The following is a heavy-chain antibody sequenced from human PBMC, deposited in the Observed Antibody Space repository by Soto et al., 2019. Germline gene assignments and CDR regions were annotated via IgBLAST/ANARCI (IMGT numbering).Heavy chain of an antibody. CDR3: AGPLASSSSADY. J-gene: IGHJ4*02. V-gene: IGHV4-4*07. Sequence: SETLSLTCTVSGGSISSYYWSWIRQPAGKGLEWIGRIYTSGSTNYNPSLKSRVTMSVDTSKNQFSLKLSSVTAADTAVYYCAGPLASSSSADYWGQGTLVTVSS. CDR1: GGSISSYY. CDR2: IYTSGST. D-gene: IGHD6-6*01.